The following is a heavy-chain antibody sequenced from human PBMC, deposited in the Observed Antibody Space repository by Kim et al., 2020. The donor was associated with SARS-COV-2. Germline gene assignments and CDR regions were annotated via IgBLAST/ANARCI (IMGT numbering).Heavy chain of an antibody. J-gene: IGHJ4*02. Sequence: GGSLRLSCAASGFTFSSYAMHWVRQAPGKGLEWVAVISYDGSNKYYADSVKGRFTISRDNSKNTLYLQMNSLRAEDTAVYYCAREVTMVRGVIPLDYWGQGTLVTVSS. CDR3: AREVTMVRGVIPLDY. D-gene: IGHD3-10*01. CDR1: GFTFSSYA. V-gene: IGHV3-30*04. CDR2: ISYDGSNK.